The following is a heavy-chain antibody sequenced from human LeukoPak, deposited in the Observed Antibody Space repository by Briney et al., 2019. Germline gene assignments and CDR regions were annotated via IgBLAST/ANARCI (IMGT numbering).Heavy chain of an antibody. CDR1: GGSISSYY. Sequence: SETLSLTCTVSGGSISSYYWSWIRQPPGRGLEWIGYIYYSGSTNYNPSLKSRVTISVDTSKNQFSLKLSSVTAADTAVYYCARCGYSYGSEFDYWGQGTLVTVSS. V-gene: IGHV4-59*01. CDR2: IYYSGST. J-gene: IGHJ4*02. CDR3: ARCGYSYGSEFDY. D-gene: IGHD5-18*01.